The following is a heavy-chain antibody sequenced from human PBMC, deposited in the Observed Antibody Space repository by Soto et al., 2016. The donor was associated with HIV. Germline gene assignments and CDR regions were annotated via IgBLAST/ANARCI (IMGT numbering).Heavy chain of an antibody. J-gene: IGHJ6*02. V-gene: IGHV3-53*02. CDR1: GFTVDSTY. Sequence: EVHLVETGGGLVRPGGSLRLSCAASGFTVDSTYMNWVRQAPGKGLEWVSVILSGTNTYYADSVKGRFTISRDNSKNTLYLHMNNLRADDTATYFCATGDYGLNVWGQGTTVTVSS. CDR3: ATGDYGLNV. CDR2: ILSGTNT. D-gene: IGHD3-10*01.